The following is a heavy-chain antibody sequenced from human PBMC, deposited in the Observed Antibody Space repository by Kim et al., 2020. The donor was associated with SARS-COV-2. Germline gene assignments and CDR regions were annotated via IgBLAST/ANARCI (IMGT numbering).Heavy chain of an antibody. D-gene: IGHD1-1*01. CDR2: INYSGTT. J-gene: IGHJ2*01. Sequence: SETLSLTCTVSGVSIINHNWNWIRQPPGKGLEWIGYINYSGTTNYSPSLKSRLTISMDTSKNQFSLKMNSVTAADTAVYYCARGINTGGAGLWGPGTLVTVS. CDR3: ARGINTGGAGL. CDR1: GVSIINHN. V-gene: IGHV4-59*11.